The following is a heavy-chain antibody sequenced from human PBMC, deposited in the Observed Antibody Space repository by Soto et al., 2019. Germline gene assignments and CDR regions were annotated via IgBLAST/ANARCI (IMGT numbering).Heavy chain of an antibody. CDR3: ARTDRDFYGLDV. CDR2: ISAAGDP. V-gene: IGHV3-13*05. CDR1: GFTFRNYD. Sequence: EVQLVESGGSLVQPGRSLRLSCEASGFTFRNYDMHWVRKGTGKGLEWVSGISAAGDPDYADSVEGRFTISRENAQNSFFLQMNSLRVGDTAVYYCARTDRDFYGLDVWGQGTTVIVSS. J-gene: IGHJ6*02.